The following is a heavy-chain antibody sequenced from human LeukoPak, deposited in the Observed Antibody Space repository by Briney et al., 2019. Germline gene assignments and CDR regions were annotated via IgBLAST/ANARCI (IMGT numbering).Heavy chain of an antibody. CDR1: GFSFSSYE. CDR3: AKDLTTVVTSRFDD. CDR2: ISSSGSTI. V-gene: IGHV3-48*03. D-gene: IGHD4-23*01. Sequence: GGSLRLSCEGSGFSFSSYEMNWVRQAPGKGLEWVSCISSSGSTIYYADSVKGRFTISRDSAKNTLYLQMNNLRAEDTAIYYCAKDLTTVVTSRFDDWGQGTLVTVSS. J-gene: IGHJ4*02.